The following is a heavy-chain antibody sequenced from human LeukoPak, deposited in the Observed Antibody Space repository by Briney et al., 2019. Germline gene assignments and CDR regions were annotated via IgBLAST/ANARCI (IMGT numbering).Heavy chain of an antibody. D-gene: IGHD2-2*03. CDR1: GYTFSNYY. CDR3: ARGGRDHFDSIGYDGFDI. V-gene: IGHV1-46*01. CDR2: INPSGGST. Sequence: ASVKVSCKASGYTFSNYYMYWVRQAPGQGLEWMGIINPSGGSTRYAQKFQGRVTMTRDTSTRTVFMELSSLRSEDTALYYCARGGRDHFDSIGYDGFDIWGQGTMVTVSS. J-gene: IGHJ3*02.